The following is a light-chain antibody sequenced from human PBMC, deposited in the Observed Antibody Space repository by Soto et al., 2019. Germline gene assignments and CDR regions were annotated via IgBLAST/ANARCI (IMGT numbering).Light chain of an antibody. V-gene: IGLV2-14*01. Sequence: QSALTQPASVSGSPGQSITISCTGTSSDVGGHNFVSWYQHHPGKAPKLMIYEVTHRPSGISDRFSGSKSDNTASLTISGLQAEDEADYYCNSYTSTFTWVFGGGTKLTVL. CDR1: SSDVGGHNF. CDR2: EVT. J-gene: IGLJ3*02. CDR3: NSYTSTFTWV.